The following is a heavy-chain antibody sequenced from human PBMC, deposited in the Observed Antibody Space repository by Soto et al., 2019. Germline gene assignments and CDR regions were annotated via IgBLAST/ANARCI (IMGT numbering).Heavy chain of an antibody. CDR1: GFTFSSYA. V-gene: IGHV3-23*01. Sequence: GSLRLSCAASGFTFSSYAMSWVRQAPGKGLEWVSAISGSGGSTYYADSVKGRFTISRDNSKNTLYLQMNSLRAEDTAVYYCAKLPRAVQLWLYGFDYWGQGTLVTVSS. CDR3: AKLPRAVQLWLYGFDY. J-gene: IGHJ4*02. CDR2: ISGSGGST. D-gene: IGHD5-18*01.